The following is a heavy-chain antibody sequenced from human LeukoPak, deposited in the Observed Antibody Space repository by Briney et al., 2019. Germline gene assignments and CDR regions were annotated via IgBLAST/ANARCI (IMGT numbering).Heavy chain of an antibody. CDR3: ARHYDPQPFDAFDI. CDR1: GYSISSAYY. J-gene: IGHJ3*02. V-gene: IGHV4-38-2*02. D-gene: IGHD3-3*01. Sequence: PSETLSLTCTVSGYSISSAYYWAWIRQPPGKGLEWIGSIYHSGSTYYIPSLKSRVTISVDTSKNQFSLKLSSVTAADTAVYYCARHYDPQPFDAFDIWGQGTMVTVSS. CDR2: IYHSGST.